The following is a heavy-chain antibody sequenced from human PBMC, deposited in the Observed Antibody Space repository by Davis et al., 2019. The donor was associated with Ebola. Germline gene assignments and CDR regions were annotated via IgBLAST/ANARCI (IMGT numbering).Heavy chain of an antibody. CDR2: ISGSSNHI. D-gene: IGHD3-9*01. V-gene: IGHV3-21*01. J-gene: IGHJ4*02. CDR3: ARRVESSDPDWSIDY. CDR1: GFTFSSHS. Sequence: PGGSLRLSCAASGFTFSSHSINWVRQAPGKGLEWVSSISGSSNHIYYADSVKGRFTISRDNAKNSLYLQMNSLRAEDTAVYYCARRVESSDPDWSIDYWGQGTLVTVSS.